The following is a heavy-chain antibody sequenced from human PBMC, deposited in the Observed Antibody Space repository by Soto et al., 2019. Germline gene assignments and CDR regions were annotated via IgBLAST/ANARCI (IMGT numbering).Heavy chain of an antibody. J-gene: IGHJ3*02. D-gene: IGHD2-15*01. CDR3: ARIIGYCRNNDCSWTFDI. V-gene: IGHV5-51*01. Sequence: PGESLKISCKGSGYSFTNYWVAWVRQLPGKGLEWMGTFYPGDSTSTYSPSFQGQVTISVDKSISTAYLQLSSLKASDTAMYYCARIIGYCRNNDCSWTFDIWGQGTMVTVS. CDR1: GYSFTNYW. CDR2: FYPGDSTS.